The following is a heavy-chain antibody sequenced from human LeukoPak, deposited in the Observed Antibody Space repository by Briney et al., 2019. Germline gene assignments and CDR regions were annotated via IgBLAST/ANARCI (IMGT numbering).Heavy chain of an antibody. CDR1: GYSISSGYY. CDR3: ARGSPEYYYDSSGWYFDY. V-gene: IGHV4-38-2*02. CDR2: IYHSGST. Sequence: RASETLSLTCTVSGYSISSGYYWGWIRPPPGKGLGLIGRIYHSGSTYYNPSLKSRVTISVDTSKNQFSLKLSSVTAADTAVYYCARGSPEYYYDSSGWYFDYWGQGTLVTVSS. J-gene: IGHJ4*02. D-gene: IGHD3-22*01.